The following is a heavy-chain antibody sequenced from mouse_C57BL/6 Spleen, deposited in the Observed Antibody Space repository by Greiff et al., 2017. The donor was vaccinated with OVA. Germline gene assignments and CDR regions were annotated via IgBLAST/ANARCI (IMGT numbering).Heavy chain of an antibody. J-gene: IGHJ3*01. CDR1: GYTFTSYT. CDR3: ARSGYYDYDEGFAY. CDR2: INPSSGYT. V-gene: IGHV1-4*01. D-gene: IGHD2-4*01. Sequence: QVQLKESGAELARPGASVKMSCKASGYTFTSYTMHWVKQRPGQGLEWIGYINPSSGYTKYNQKFKDKATLTADKSSSTAYMQLSSLTSEDSAVYYCARSGYYDYDEGFAYWGQGTLVTVSA.